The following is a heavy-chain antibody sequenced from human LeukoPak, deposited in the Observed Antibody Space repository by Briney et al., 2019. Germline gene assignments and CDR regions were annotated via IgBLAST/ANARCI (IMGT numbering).Heavy chain of an antibody. V-gene: IGHV4-61*05. CDR1: GGSISSSSYY. CDR2: IYYSGST. J-gene: IGHJ3*02. Sequence: SETLSLTCTVSGGSISSSSYYWGWIRQPPGKGLEWIGYIYYSGSTNYNPSLKSRVTISVDTSKNQFSLKLSSVTAADTAVYYCARGLLDGYTHPAAFDIWGQGTMVAVSS. CDR3: ARGLLDGYTHPAAFDI. D-gene: IGHD5-24*01.